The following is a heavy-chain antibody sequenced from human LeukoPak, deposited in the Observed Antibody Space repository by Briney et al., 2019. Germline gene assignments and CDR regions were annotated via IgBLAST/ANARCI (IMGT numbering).Heavy chain of an antibody. J-gene: IGHJ4*02. CDR2: IKEDGSEK. D-gene: IGHD1-1*01. CDR3: ARGGTFVSDY. Sequence: PGGSLRLSCAGSGFTLSTFWMSWVRQAPGKGLEWVANIKEDGSEKYYVDSMKGRFTVSRDNAKNSLYLQMDSLRAEDTAVYYCARGGTFVSDYWGQGTLVTVSS. V-gene: IGHV3-7*01. CDR1: GFTLSTFW.